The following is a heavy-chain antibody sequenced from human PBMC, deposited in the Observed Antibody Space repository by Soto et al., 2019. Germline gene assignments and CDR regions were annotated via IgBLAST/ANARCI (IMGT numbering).Heavy chain of an antibody. CDR2: ISGSGGST. V-gene: IGHV3-23*01. J-gene: IGHJ4*02. CDR3: AKVQWLDYYFDY. Sequence: GRSLRLSCAASGFTFSSYAMSWVRQAPGKGLEWVSAISGSGGSTYYADSVKGRFTISRDNSKNTLYLQMNSLRAEDTAVYYCAKVQWLDYYFDYWGQGTLVTVSS. CDR1: GFTFSSYA. D-gene: IGHD6-19*01.